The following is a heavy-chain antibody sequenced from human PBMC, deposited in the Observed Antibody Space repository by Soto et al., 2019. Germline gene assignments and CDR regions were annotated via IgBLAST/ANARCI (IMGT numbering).Heavy chain of an antibody. CDR3: ARASLDYDFWSGPGYYYGMDV. J-gene: IGHJ6*02. Sequence: PSETLSLTCTVSGGSISSGDYYWSWIRQPPGKGLEWIGYIYYSGSTYYNPSLKSRVTISVDTSKNQFSLKLSSVTAADTAVYYCARASLDYDFWSGPGYYYGMDVWGQGTTVTVS. CDR1: GGSISSGDYY. CDR2: IYYSGST. D-gene: IGHD3-3*01. V-gene: IGHV4-30-4*01.